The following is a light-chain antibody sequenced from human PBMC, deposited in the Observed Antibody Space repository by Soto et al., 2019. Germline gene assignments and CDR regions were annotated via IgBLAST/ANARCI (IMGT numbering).Light chain of an antibody. CDR2: EGS. Sequence: ALTQPASVSGSPGQSITISCTGTSSDVGSYNLVSWYQQHPGKAPKLMIYEGSKRPSGVSNRFSGSKSGNTASLTISGLQAEDEADYYCCSYAGSSPSFGTGTKVTVL. V-gene: IGLV2-23*01. CDR3: CSYAGSSPS. CDR1: SSDVGSYNL. J-gene: IGLJ1*01.